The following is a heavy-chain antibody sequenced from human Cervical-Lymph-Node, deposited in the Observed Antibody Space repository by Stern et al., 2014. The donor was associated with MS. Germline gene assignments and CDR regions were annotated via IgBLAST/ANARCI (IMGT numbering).Heavy chain of an antibody. CDR3: ATDGEMTTIGLQY. CDR2: IIPLFGSA. Sequence: VQLVESGAEVRKPGSSVTVSCKASGGSFITHAFSWGRQAPGHGLEWMGGIIPLFGSAHYAQKFQGRLTLIADKATTTAYMELNSLTTEDTAVYYCATDGEMTTIGLQYWGQGTLVAVSS. D-gene: IGHD5-24*01. CDR1: GGSFITHA. V-gene: IGHV1-69*06. J-gene: IGHJ4*02.